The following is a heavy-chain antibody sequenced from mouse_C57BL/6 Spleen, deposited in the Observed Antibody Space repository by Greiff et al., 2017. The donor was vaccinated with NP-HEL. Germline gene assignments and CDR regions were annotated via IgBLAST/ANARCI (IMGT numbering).Heavy chain of an antibody. CDR2: ISNGGGST. CDR3: AAYYSNFWAY. Sequence: EVKVVESGGGLVQPGGSLKLSCAASGFTFSDYYMYWVRQTQEKRLEWVAYISNGGGSTYYPDTVKGRFTISRDKSKNTLYLQMSRLKSEDTAMYYCAAYYSNFWAYWGQGTLVTVSA. V-gene: IGHV5-12*01. D-gene: IGHD2-5*01. CDR1: GFTFSDYY. J-gene: IGHJ3*01.